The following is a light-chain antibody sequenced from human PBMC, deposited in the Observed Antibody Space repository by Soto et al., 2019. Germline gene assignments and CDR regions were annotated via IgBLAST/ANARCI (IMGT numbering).Light chain of an antibody. Sequence: QLVLTQSPSASASLGASVKLTCTLSRGHSSYAIAWHQQQPEKGPRYLMKLNSDGSHSKGDGIPDRFSGSSSGAERYLTISSLQSDDEADYYCQTWVTGPWVFGGGTKVTVL. CDR3: QTWVTGPWV. CDR1: RGHSSYA. J-gene: IGLJ3*02. CDR2: LNSDGSH. V-gene: IGLV4-69*01.